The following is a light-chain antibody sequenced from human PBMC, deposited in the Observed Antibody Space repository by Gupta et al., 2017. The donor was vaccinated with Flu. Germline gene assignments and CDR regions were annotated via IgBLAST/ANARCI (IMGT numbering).Light chain of an antibody. J-gene: IGLJ1*01. CDR1: SSDVGSYNL. Sequence: GTSSDVGSYNLVSWYQQHTGKAPKLRIYEVSKRPSGVSNRFSGSKSGNTASLTISGLQAEDEADYYCCSYAGIGSVFGTGTKVTVL. CDR3: CSYAGIGSV. V-gene: IGLV2-23*02. CDR2: EVS.